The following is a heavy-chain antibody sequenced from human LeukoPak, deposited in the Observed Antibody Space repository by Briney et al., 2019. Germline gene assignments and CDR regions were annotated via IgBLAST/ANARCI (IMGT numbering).Heavy chain of an antibody. Sequence: PGRSLRLSCEASGFTFSSHGMHWVRQAPGKGLEWVAVIWCDGSYKYYGDSVKGQFTVSRDNSKNTLYLQMASLRTEDTALYYCARGCGGSPGCYIIDNWGQGTLVTVSS. CDR3: ARGCGGSPGCYIIDN. D-gene: IGHD2-21*01. V-gene: IGHV3-33*01. J-gene: IGHJ4*02. CDR1: GFTFSSHG. CDR2: IWCDGSYK.